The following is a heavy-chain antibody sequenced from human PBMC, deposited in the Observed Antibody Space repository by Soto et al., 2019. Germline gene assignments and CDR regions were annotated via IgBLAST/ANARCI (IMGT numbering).Heavy chain of an antibody. J-gene: IGHJ4*02. Sequence: QVQLRESGPGLVKPSQTLSLTCTVSGGSISSGNFYWSWIRQYPGKGPEWIGSIYYNGTTYYNPSLQNPFSILTAPSKNQFLLKVRSVTAADTAVYYCAREPRLLSWFRDPQDWGRGALVTVSS. D-gene: IGHD3-10*01. CDR3: AREPRLLSWFRDPQD. V-gene: IGHV4-31*01. CDR2: IYYNGTT. CDR1: GGSISSGNFY.